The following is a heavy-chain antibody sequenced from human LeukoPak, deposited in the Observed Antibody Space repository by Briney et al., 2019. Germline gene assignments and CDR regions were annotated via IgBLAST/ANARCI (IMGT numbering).Heavy chain of an antibody. J-gene: IGHJ4*02. V-gene: IGHV3-15*07. CDR3: TTRSTVAFDY. Sequence: GGSLRLSCAASGFTFSNAWMNWVRQAPGKGLEWVGRIESKTDGGTTDYAAPVKGRFTISRDDSKNTLYLQMNSLKTEDTAVYYCTTRSTVAFDYWGQGTLVTVSS. D-gene: IGHD4-23*01. CDR2: IESKTDGGTT. CDR1: GFTFSNAW.